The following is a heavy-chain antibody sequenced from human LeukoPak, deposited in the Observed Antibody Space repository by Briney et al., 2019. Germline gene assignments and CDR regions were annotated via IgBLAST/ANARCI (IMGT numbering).Heavy chain of an antibody. J-gene: IGHJ4*02. CDR1: GYTFTVYY. CDR2: INPNSGGT. Sequence: ASVKVSCKASGYTFTVYYMHWVRQAPGQGLEWMGWINPNSGGTNYAQKFQGRVTMTTDTSISTAYMDLSRLRSDDTAVYYCARGSIVGATFDYFDYWGQGTLATVSS. CDR3: ARGSIVGATFDYFDY. D-gene: IGHD1-26*01. V-gene: IGHV1-2*02.